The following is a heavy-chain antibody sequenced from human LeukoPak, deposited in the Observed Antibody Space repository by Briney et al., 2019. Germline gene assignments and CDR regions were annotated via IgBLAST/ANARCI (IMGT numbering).Heavy chain of an antibody. J-gene: IGHJ3*02. V-gene: IGHV1-18*01. CDR2: ISAYSGNT. CDR1: GYTFTSYG. D-gene: IGHD3-22*01. CDR3: ARDPHTYYYDSNAFDI. Sequence: ASVKVSCKASGYTFTSYGISWVRQAPGQGLEWMGWISAYSGNTNYAQKLQGRVTMTTDTSTSTAYMELRSLRSDDTAVYYCARDPHTYYYDSNAFDIWGQGTMVTVSS.